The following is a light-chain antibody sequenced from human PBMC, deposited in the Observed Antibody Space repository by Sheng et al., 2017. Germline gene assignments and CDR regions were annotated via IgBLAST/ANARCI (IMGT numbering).Light chain of an antibody. CDR1: TLPNQY. CDR2: KDS. Sequence: SYELTQPPSVSVSPGQTARITCSGETLPNQYVYWYQQKSGQAPVLVIYKDSERPSGIPERFSGSSSGTTVTLTISGVQAEDEADYYCQSIDRSGTYVFGTGTKVTVL. J-gene: IGLJ1*01. V-gene: IGLV3-25*03. CDR3: QSIDRSGTYV.